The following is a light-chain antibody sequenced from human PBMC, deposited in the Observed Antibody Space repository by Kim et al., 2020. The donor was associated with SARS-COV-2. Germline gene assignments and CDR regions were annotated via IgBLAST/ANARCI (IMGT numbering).Light chain of an antibody. J-gene: IGLJ1*01. CDR1: SSNIGNNY. CDR2: DSN. CDR3: GTWDSSLSDYV. V-gene: IGLV1-51*01. Sequence: QSVLTQPPSVSAAPGQKVTISCSGSSSNIGNNYVSWYQQLPGTAPKLLIYDSNERPSGIPDRFSGSKSGTSATLGITGLQTGDEADYYCGTWDSSLSDYVFGTGTKVTVL.